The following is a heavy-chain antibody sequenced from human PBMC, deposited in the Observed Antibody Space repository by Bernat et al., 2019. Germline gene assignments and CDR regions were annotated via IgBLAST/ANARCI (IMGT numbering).Heavy chain of an antibody. D-gene: IGHD6-19*01. V-gene: IGHV3-33*01. CDR2: IWYDGSNT. CDR3: ARDGIAVADY. Sequence: QLQLVESGGGVVQPGRSLRLSCAASGFTFSSYGMHWVRQAPGKGLDWVAVIWYDGSNTYSAASVKGRFTISSDNSKNTLYLQMNSLRAEDTAVYYCARDGIAVADYWGQGTLVTVSS. J-gene: IGHJ4*02. CDR1: GFTFSSYG.